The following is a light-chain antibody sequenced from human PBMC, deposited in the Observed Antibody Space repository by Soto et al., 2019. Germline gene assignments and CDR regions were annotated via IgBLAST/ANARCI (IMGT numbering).Light chain of an antibody. V-gene: IGKV3-15*01. J-gene: IGKJ1*01. Sequence: EIVMTQSPATLSVSPGEIATLSCRASQSVSSNLAWYQQKPGQAPRLLIYGASTGATGIPDRFSGSGSGTDFTLTISRLDPEDFAVYYCQQYVNSPRTFGQGTKVDIK. CDR1: QSVSSN. CDR2: GAS. CDR3: QQYVNSPRT.